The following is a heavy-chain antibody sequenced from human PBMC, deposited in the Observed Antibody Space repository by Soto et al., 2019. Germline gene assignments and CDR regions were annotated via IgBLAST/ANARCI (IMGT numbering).Heavy chain of an antibody. Sequence: SETLSLTCAVYGGSFSVFSWNWIRQPPGKGLEWIGEINHSGTSNYNPSLKSRVTMLPDTSKNHFSLKLTSVTAADTAVYYCASVAETGTPLRGPYYYYGMDVWGQGTTVTVSS. D-gene: IGHD1-1*01. J-gene: IGHJ6*02. CDR1: GGSFSVFS. V-gene: IGHV4-34*01. CDR2: INHSGTS. CDR3: ASVAETGTPLRGPYYYYGMDV.